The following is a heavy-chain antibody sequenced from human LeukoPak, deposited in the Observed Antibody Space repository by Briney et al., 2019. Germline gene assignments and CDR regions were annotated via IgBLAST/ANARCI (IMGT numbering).Heavy chain of an antibody. J-gene: IGHJ3*02. CDR1: GFTFSSYA. CDR3: ARGSTVTRGYSFDI. CDR2: ISYDGRNK. D-gene: IGHD4-17*01. Sequence: GGSLRLSCAASGFTFSSYAMHWVRQAPGKGLEWVAVISYDGRNKYYADSVKGRFTISRDNSKNTLYLQMNSLRAEDTAVYYCARGSTVTRGYSFDIWGQGTMVTVSS. V-gene: IGHV3-30*04.